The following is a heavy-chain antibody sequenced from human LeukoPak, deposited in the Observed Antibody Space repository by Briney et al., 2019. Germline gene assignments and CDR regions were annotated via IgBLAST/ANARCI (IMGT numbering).Heavy chain of an antibody. CDR1: GYTFTGYY. D-gene: IGHD2-2*02. CDR2: INPNSGGT. CDR3: ARSKRYCSSTSCYIEGD. Sequence: ASVKVSCKASGYTFTGYYMHWVRQAPGQGLEWMGWINPNSGGTNYAQKFQGRVTMTRDTSISTAYMELSRLRSDDTAVYYCARSKRYCSSTSCYIEGDWGQGTLVTVSS. J-gene: IGHJ4*02. V-gene: IGHV1-2*02.